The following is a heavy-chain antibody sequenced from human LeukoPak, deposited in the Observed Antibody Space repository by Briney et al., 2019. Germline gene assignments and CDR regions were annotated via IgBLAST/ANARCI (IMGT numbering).Heavy chain of an antibody. J-gene: IGHJ4*02. CDR2: ISNSSPNI. D-gene: IGHD5-18*01. Sequence: GGSLRLSCAASGFTFISYSMNWVRQAPGKGLEWVSSISNSSPNIYYADSVKGRFTISRDNSKNTLYLQMNSLRAEDTAVYYCAKVDTAMVEFDYWGQGTLVTVSS. V-gene: IGHV3-21*04. CDR3: AKVDTAMVEFDY. CDR1: GFTFISYS.